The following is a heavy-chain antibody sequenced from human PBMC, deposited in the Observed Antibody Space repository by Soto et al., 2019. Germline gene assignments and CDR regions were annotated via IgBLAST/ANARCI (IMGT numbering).Heavy chain of an antibody. Sequence: QVQLQESGPGLVQPSGTLSLTCAVSGGAISSSNWWSWVRQPPGKGLEWIGEIYQSGSTNYNPSLKSRFTISVDKSKNQFSLKLSSVTAADTAVYYCARANEEGHYYYYYGMDVWGQGTTVTVAS. CDR3: ARANEEGHYYYYYGMDV. CDR2: IYQSGST. CDR1: GGAISSSNW. V-gene: IGHV4-4*02. J-gene: IGHJ6*02.